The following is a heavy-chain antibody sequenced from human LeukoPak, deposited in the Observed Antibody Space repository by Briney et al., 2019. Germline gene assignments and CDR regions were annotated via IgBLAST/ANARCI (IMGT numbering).Heavy chain of an antibody. D-gene: IGHD7-27*01. Sequence: SETLSLTCAVYGGSFSLYYWSWIRQPPGKGLEWIGEINHSGSTNYNPSLKSRVTISVDTSKNQFSLKLSSVTAADTAVYYCARFVTGDGAFDIWGQGTMVTVSS. CDR2: INHSGST. J-gene: IGHJ3*02. V-gene: IGHV4-34*01. CDR3: ARFVTGDGAFDI. CDR1: GGSFSLYY.